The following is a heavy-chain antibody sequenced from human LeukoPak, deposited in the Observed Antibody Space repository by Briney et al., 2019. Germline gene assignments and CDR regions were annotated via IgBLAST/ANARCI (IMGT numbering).Heavy chain of an antibody. J-gene: IGHJ4*02. CDR1: GGTFSSYT. D-gene: IGHD6-19*01. V-gene: IGHV1-69*04. Sequence: ASVTVSCKASGGTFSSYTISWVRQAPGQGLEWMGRIIPIFGIANYAQKFQGRVTITADKSTSTAYMELSSLRSEDTAVYYCARDQVAGTGWFDYWGQGTLVTVSS. CDR2: IIPIFGIA. CDR3: ARDQVAGTGWFDY.